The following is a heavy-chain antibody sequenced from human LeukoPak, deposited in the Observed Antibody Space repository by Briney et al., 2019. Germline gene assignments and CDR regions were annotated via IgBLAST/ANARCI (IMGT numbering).Heavy chain of an antibody. Sequence: GGSLRLSCAASGFTFSSYSINWVRQAPGKGLEWVSSISSSSSYIYYADSVKGRFTISRDNAKNSLYLQMNSLRAEDTAVYYCARTSSGWYIVDYWGQGTLVTVSS. J-gene: IGHJ4*02. D-gene: IGHD6-19*01. CDR2: ISSSSSYI. CDR1: GFTFSSYS. CDR3: ARTSSGWYIVDY. V-gene: IGHV3-21*01.